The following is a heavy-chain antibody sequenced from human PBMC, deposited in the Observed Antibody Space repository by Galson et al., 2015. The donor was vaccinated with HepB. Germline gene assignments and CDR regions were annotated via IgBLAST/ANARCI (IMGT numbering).Heavy chain of an antibody. CDR3: AKDRAVLLWFGDAVPFDY. J-gene: IGHJ4*02. CDR1: GFTFSSYA. D-gene: IGHD3-10*01. V-gene: IGHV3-23*01. Sequence: SLRLSCAASGFTFSSYAMSWVRQAPGKGLEWVSAISGSGGSTYYADSVKGRFTISRDNSKNTLYLQMNSLRAEDTAVYYCAKDRAVLLWFGDAVPFDYWGQGTLVTVSS. CDR2: ISGSGGST.